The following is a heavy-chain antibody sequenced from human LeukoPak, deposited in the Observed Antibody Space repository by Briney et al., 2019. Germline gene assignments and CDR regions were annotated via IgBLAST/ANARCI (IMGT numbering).Heavy chain of an antibody. V-gene: IGHV4-59*01. D-gene: IGHD1-26*01. CDR2: IYYSGST. CDR1: GGSISSYY. J-gene: IGHJ4*02. Sequence: SETLSLTCTVSGGSISSYYWGWIRQPPGKGLEWIGYIYYSGSTNYNPSLKSRVTISVDTSKNQFSLKLSSVTAADTAVYYCARERSGSYPPYYFDYWGQGVLVTVSS. CDR3: ARERSGSYPPYYFDY.